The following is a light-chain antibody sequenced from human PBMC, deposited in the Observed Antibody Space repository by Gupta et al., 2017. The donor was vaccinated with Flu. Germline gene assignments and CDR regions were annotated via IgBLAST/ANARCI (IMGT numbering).Light chain of an antibody. CDR3: PQYDDWPS. CDR1: QNVNNN. V-gene: IGKV3-15*01. Sequence: ATLSVSPGERATLSCRASQNVNNNLAWYQQKPGQAPRLLIHDASTRATDIPARFSGSGSGTEFTLTISSLQSEDFALYFCPQYDDWPSFGRG. J-gene: IGKJ4*01. CDR2: DAS.